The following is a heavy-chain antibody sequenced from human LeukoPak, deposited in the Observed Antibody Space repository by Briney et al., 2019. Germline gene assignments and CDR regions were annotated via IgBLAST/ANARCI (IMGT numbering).Heavy chain of an antibody. J-gene: IGHJ3*02. V-gene: IGHV4-34*01. Sequence: SQTLSLTCALDGGSFSGYYWSWIRQPPGNGLEWIGEINHSGSTNYNPSLKNRVNRSVDTSKNQFSLKLSAFTPSNPAVYYCARVGYSGSLSGSFDIWGQGTMVTVSS. CDR3: ARVGYSGSLSGSFDI. D-gene: IGHD1-26*01. CDR2: INHSGST. CDR1: GGSFSGYY.